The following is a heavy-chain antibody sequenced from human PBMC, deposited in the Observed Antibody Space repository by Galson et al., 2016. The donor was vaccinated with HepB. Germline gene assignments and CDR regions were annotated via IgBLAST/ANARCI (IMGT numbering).Heavy chain of an antibody. J-gene: IGHJ4*02. CDR1: GFSLNVDGVS. CDR2: IYWNDDK. V-gene: IGHV2-5*01. Sequence: PALVKPTQTLTLTCTFSGFSLNVDGVSVGWIRQPTGKALVWLGLIYWNDDKRYSPVMRSRLTITKDTPKNQVVLTMSNMEPEDSGTYFCARRKREHEGPLDYWGQGTLVTVSS. D-gene: IGHD1-26*01. CDR3: ARRKREHEGPLDY.